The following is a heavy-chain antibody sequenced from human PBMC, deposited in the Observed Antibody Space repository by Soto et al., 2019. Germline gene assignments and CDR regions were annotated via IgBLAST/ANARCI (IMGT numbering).Heavy chain of an antibody. D-gene: IGHD4-17*01. CDR1: ASTFTGYT. Sequence: QVHLVQSGTAVKEPGASVKVSCKASASTFTGYTINWVRQAPGQGLEWMGWISTFNGNTKYAGNFEGRVTMTTNTDTTTAYMALTSLTFDDSAVYFCARGTVTSGRGFGPWGQGTLVSVSS. CDR2: ISTFNGNT. J-gene: IGHJ5*02. V-gene: IGHV1-18*04. CDR3: ARGTVTSGRGFGP.